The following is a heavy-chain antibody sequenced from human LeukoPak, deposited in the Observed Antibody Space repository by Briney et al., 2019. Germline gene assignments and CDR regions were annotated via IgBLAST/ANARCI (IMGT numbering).Heavy chain of an antibody. CDR3: AHRRDHYDSGYFDD. V-gene: IGHV2-5*02. D-gene: IGHD3-22*01. J-gene: IGHJ4*01. CDR1: GISLTTRGVG. CDR2: IYWDDDK. Sequence: SGPTLVNPPQTLTLTCTFSGISLTTRGVGVAWIRQPPGQALEWLSLIYWDDDKRYSPSLKSRLTITRDTSENQVVLTMTNMDPVDTATYYCAHRRDHYDSGYFDDWGHGTRVTVSS.